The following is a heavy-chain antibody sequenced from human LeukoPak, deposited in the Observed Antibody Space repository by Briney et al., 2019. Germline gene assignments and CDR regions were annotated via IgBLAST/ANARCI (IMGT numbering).Heavy chain of an antibody. CDR3: ARHGYPRYYYMDV. V-gene: IGHV4-39*01. CDR2: IYYSGST. J-gene: IGHJ6*03. D-gene: IGHD6-13*01. Sequence: SETLSLTCTVSGGSISSSSYYWGWIRQSPGKGLEWIGSIYYSGSTYYNPSLKSRVTISVDTSKNQFSLKLSSATAADTAVYYCARHGYPRYYYMDVWGKGTTVTISS. CDR1: GGSISSSSYY.